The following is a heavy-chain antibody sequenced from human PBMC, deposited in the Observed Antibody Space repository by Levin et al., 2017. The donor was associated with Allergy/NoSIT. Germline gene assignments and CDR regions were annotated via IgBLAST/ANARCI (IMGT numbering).Heavy chain of an antibody. D-gene: IGHD6-13*01. CDR2: IYTSGST. V-gene: IGHV4-4*07. CDR1: GGSISSYY. Sequence: SQTLSLTCTVSGGSISSYYWSWIRQPAGKGLEWIGRIYTSGSTNYNPSLKSRVTMSVDTSKNQFSLKLSSVTAADTAVYYCARVYSSSWYAWWFDPWGQGTLVTVSS. J-gene: IGHJ5*02. CDR3: ARVYSSSWYAWWFDP.